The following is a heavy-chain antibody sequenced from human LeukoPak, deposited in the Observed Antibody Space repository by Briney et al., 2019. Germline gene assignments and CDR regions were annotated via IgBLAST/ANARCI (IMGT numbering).Heavy chain of an antibody. CDR2: IIPIFGTA. Sequence: ASVKVSCKASGGTFSSYAISWVRQAPGQGLEWMGGIIPIFGTANYAQKFQGRVTITADESTSTAYMELSSLRSEDTAVYYCARDGEAYCGGDCYSRGIDYWGQGTLVTVSS. CDR3: ARDGEAYCGGDCYSRGIDY. J-gene: IGHJ4*02. V-gene: IGHV1-69*13. CDR1: GGTFSSYA. D-gene: IGHD2-21*02.